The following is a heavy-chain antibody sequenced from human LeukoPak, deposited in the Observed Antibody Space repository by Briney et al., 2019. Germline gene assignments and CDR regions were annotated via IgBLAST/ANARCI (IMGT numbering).Heavy chain of an antibody. CDR1: GFTFSDYG. V-gene: IGHV3-49*04. Sequence: GGSLRLSCAAAGFTFSDYGMNWVRQAPGKGLEWVGFIRSKAYGGTTEYAASVKGRFTISRDDSKSIAYLQMNSLKTEDTAVYYCARAHNWKYGSFDFWGQGTLVTVSS. J-gene: IGHJ4*02. D-gene: IGHD1-7*01. CDR3: ARAHNWKYGSFDF. CDR2: IRSKAYGGTT.